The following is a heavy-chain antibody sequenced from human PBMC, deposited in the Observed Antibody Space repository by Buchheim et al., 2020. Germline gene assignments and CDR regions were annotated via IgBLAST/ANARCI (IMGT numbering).Heavy chain of an antibody. CDR1: GFTFSDYY. D-gene: IGHD4-11*01. CDR3: ASGDYQRYFDH. CDR2: ISSASSYI. V-gene: IGHV3-11*06. J-gene: IGHJ4*02. Sequence: QERLVESGGDLVKPGGSLRLSCVASGFTFSDYYMSWIRQTPGKGLEWVSYISSASSYIEYADSVKGRFTIPRDNAKNSLYLQMNSLRAEDTAVYFCASGDYQRYFDHWGQGTL.